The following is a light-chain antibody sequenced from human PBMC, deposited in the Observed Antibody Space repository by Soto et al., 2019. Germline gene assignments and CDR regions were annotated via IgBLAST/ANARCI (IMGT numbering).Light chain of an antibody. CDR2: GAS. CDR1: QSVSNN. CDR3: QQYNKWPLT. Sequence: EIVLTQSPGTLSLSPGERATLSCRASQSVSNNYLAWYQQKPGQAPRLLIYGASNRATGIPDRFSGSGSGTELTLTISSLQSEDLAVYYCQQYNKWPLTFGGGTKVDI. V-gene: IGKV3D-15*01. J-gene: IGKJ4*01.